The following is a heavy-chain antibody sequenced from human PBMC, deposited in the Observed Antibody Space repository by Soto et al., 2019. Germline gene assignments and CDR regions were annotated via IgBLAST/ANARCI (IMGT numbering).Heavy chain of an antibody. CDR2: AYYRSKWHN. V-gene: IGHV6-1*01. CDR1: GDSVSSNSAA. J-gene: IGHJ4*02. Sequence: PSQTLSLTCAISGDSVSSNSAAWNWIRQSPSRGLEWLGSAYYRSKWHNDFAVSVKSRITIKPDTSKNQFSLQLNSVTPEDTAVYYCAGQHQWLDSWGQGTLVTVSS. D-gene: IGHD6-19*01. CDR3: AGQHQWLDS.